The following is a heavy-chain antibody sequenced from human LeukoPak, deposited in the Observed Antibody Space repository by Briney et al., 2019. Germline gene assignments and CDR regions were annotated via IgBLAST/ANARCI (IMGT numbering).Heavy chain of an antibody. V-gene: IGHV3-23*01. J-gene: IGHJ6*03. Sequence: GGSLRLSCAASGFTFSSYAMSWVRQAPGKGLEWVSAISGSGGSTYYADSVKGRFTISRDNSKNTLYLQMNSLRAEDTAMYYCAREVRFLDWLKYYYMDVWGKGTTVTVSS. CDR2: ISGSGGST. D-gene: IGHD3-3*01. CDR3: AREVRFLDWLKYYYMDV. CDR1: GFTFSSYA.